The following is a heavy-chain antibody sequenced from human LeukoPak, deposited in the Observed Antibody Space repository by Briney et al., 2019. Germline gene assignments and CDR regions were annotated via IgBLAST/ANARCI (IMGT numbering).Heavy chain of an antibody. CDR2: INSDGSWT. J-gene: IGHJ4*02. CDR1: GNYC. CDR3: VSFYETN. D-gene: IGHD2-2*01. Sequence: PGGSLRLSCAASGNYCMHWVRQAPGKGLVWVSHINSDGSWTGYADSVKGRFTISKDNAKNTVYLQMNNLRAEDTAVYYCVSFYETNWGRGTLVTASS. V-gene: IGHV3-74*01.